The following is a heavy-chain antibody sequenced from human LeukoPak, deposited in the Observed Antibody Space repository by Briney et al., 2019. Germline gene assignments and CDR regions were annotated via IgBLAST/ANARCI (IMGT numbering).Heavy chain of an antibody. J-gene: IGHJ3*02. D-gene: IGHD3-9*01. CDR3: ARDTISPPGYDILTGSATDAFDI. CDR1: GGSISSSSYY. CDR2: IYYSGST. Sequence: PSETLSLTCTVSGGSISSSSYYWGWIRQPPGKGLEWIGSIYYSGSTYYNPSLKSRVTISVDTSKNQFSLKLSSVTAADTAVYYCARDTISPPGYDILTGSATDAFDIWGQGTMVTVSS. V-gene: IGHV4-39*07.